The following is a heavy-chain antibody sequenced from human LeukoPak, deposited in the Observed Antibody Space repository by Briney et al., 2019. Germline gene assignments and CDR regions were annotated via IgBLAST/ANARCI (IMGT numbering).Heavy chain of an antibody. CDR3: ARGPMTYYDILTGSDNWFDP. CDR2: ISAYNGNT. J-gene: IGHJ5*02. D-gene: IGHD3-9*01. CDR1: GYTFTSYG. V-gene: IGHV1-18*01. Sequence: ASVKVSCKASGYTFTSYGISWVRQAPGQGLEWMGWISAYNGNTNYAQKLQGRVTMTTDTSTSTAYMELRSLRSDDTAVYYCARGPMTYYDILTGSDNWFDPWGQGTLVTVSS.